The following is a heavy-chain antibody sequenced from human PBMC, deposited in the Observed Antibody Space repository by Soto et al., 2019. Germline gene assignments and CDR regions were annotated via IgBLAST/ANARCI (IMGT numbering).Heavy chain of an antibody. V-gene: IGHV4-34*01. J-gene: IGHJ5*02. Sequence: PSETLSLTCAVYGGSFSGYYWSWIRQPPGKGLEWIREINHSGSTNYNPSLKSRVTISVDTSKNQFSLKLSSVTAADTAVYYCARVVAAAGRGWFDPWGRG. D-gene: IGHD6-13*01. CDR1: GGSFSGYY. CDR3: ARVVAAAGRGWFDP. CDR2: INHSGST.